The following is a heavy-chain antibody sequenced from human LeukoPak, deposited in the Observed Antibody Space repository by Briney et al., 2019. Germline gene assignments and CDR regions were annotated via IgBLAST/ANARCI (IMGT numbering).Heavy chain of an antibody. V-gene: IGHV3-23*01. D-gene: IGHD2-15*01. CDR1: GFSFSSYV. CDR3: AKDLVVVLDATRDY. Sequence: GGSLILSFATPGFSFSSYVMSRGPRAPAKVVEWVSVIGGSGGSTYYAEHVTGRFTISRDNSQNTLHLKMHSLSAEDTDVYYCAKDLVVVLDATRDYWGQGTLVTVSS. CDR2: IGGSGGST. J-gene: IGHJ4*02.